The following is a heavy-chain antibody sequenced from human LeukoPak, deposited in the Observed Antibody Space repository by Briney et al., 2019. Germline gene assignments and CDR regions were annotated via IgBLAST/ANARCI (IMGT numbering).Heavy chain of an antibody. V-gene: IGHV3-30*02. CDR1: GFTFSSYS. Sequence: GGSLRLSCAASGFTFSSYSMHWVRQAPGKGLEWVAFIRYDGSNKYYADSVKGRFTISRDNAKNSLYLQMNSLRAEDTAVYYCARVFPRLGIALDAFDIWGQGTMVTVSS. D-gene: IGHD3-16*01. CDR3: ARVFPRLGIALDAFDI. J-gene: IGHJ3*02. CDR2: IRYDGSNK.